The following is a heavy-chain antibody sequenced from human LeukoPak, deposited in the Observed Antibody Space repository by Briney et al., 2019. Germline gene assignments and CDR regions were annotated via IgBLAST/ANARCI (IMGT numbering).Heavy chain of an antibody. D-gene: IGHD2-15*01. CDR2: LITRAPGRTK. Sequence: GGSLRLSCGVSGFPFSDPRMRWVGQAPGKGLEWVGRLITRAPGRTKDYSASMKDRFTISRDNSQNTLYLQMNSLQTEDIAVYYCAADASAYCRDSKCYAGGNFDYWGQGTLVTVSS. CDR3: AADASAYCRDSKCYAGGNFDY. J-gene: IGHJ4*02. CDR1: GFPFSDPR. V-gene: IGHV3-15*01.